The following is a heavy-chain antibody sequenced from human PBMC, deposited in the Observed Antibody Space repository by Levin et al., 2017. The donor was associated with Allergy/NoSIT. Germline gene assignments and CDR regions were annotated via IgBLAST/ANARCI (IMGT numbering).Heavy chain of an antibody. CDR3: AKGLRYFDWLLLRGFVGHPGGVEAFDI. CDR2: ISGSGGST. Sequence: PGGSLRLSCAASGFTFSSYAMSWVRQAPGKGLEWVSAISGSGGSTYYADSVKGRFTISRDNSKNTLYLQMNSLRAEDTAVYYCAKGLRYFDWLLLRGFVGHPGGVEAFDIWGQGTMVTVSS. D-gene: IGHD3-9*01. J-gene: IGHJ3*02. CDR1: GFTFSSYA. V-gene: IGHV3-23*01.